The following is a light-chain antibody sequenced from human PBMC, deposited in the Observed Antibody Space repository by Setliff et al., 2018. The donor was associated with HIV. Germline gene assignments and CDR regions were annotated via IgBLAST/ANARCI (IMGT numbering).Light chain of an antibody. J-gene: IGLJ3*02. CDR1: TEAGTSGHY. V-gene: IGLV7-46*01. Sequence: QAVLTQEPSLTVSPGGTVTLTCGSSTEAGTSGHYPYWFQQKTGQVPRTLSYDTSNKHSWTPARFSGSLLGGKAALTLSGAQPEDEAAYYCFLSYSGARRVFGGGTKVTVL. CDR2: DTS. CDR3: FLSYSGARRV.